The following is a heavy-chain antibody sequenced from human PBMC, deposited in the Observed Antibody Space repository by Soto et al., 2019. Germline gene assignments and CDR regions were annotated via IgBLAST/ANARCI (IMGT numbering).Heavy chain of an antibody. CDR3: AREASGSLTFDY. V-gene: IGHV3-33*01. D-gene: IGHD1-26*01. CDR2: IWYDGSNK. J-gene: IGHJ4*02. CDR1: GFTFSSYG. Sequence: QVQLVESGGGVVQPGRSLRLSCAASGFTFSSYGMHWVRQAPGKGLEWVAVIWYDGSNKYYADSVKGRFTISRDNSKNTLYLQMNSLRAEDTAVYYCAREASGSLTFDYWGQGTLVTVSS.